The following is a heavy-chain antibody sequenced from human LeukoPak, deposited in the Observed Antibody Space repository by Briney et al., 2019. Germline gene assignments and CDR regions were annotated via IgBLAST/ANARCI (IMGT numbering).Heavy chain of an antibody. Sequence: GGSLRLSCSASGFTFSSYAMRWVRQAPGKGLEYVSAISSNGGSTYYADSVKGRFTISRDNSKNTLYLQMSSLRAEDTAVYYCVKDIEALIAAAGLFHHWGQGTLVTVSS. CDR2: ISSNGGST. CDR3: VKDIEALIAAAGLFHH. V-gene: IGHV3-64D*09. D-gene: IGHD6-13*01. J-gene: IGHJ1*01. CDR1: GFTFSSYA.